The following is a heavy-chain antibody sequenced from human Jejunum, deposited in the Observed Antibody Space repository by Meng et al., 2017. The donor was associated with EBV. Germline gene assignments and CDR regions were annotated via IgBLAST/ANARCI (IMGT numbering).Heavy chain of an antibody. CDR2: IRNKVNSYTT. Sequence: EVPLVDTGGGLVPPGGSLRLSCAASGFTFSDHYMEWVRQAPGKGLEWLGRIRNKVNSYTTQYAASVKGRFTISRDDSKNSLYLQMNSLKTEDTAVYYCAQVGVPAAEGGHWGQGTLVTVSS. V-gene: IGHV3-72*01. CDR1: GFTFSDHY. D-gene: IGHD2-2*01. J-gene: IGHJ4*02. CDR3: AQVGVPAAEGGH.